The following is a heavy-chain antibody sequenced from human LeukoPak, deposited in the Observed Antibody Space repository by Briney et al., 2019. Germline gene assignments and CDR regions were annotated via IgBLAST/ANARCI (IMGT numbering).Heavy chain of an antibody. D-gene: IGHD3-22*01. Sequence: PGGSLRLSCAASGFTVSSNYMSWVRQAPGKGLEWVSVIYSGGSTYYADSVKGRFTISRDNSKNTLYLQMNSLRAEDTAVYYCARDLSSGLKGSDYWGQGTLVTVSS. CDR3: ARDLSSGLKGSDY. V-gene: IGHV3-53*01. J-gene: IGHJ4*02. CDR2: IYSGGST. CDR1: GFTVSSNY.